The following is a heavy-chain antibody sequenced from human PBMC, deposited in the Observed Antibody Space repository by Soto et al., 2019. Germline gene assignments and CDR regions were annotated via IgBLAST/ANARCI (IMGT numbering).Heavy chain of an antibody. CDR3: ARDLSWAEGSFHX. D-gene: IGHD7-27*01. V-gene: IGHV4-59*01. Sequence: PSETLSLTCTVSRGSIINYFWSWIRQPPGKGLEWILYFYSSGTTKYNHSLKSRVTMSVDTSKNQFFLNLISVTAADTAVYYCARDLSWAEGSFHXWGRGTLVTVSX. CDR1: RGSIINYF. CDR2: FYSSGTT. J-gene: IGHJ2*01.